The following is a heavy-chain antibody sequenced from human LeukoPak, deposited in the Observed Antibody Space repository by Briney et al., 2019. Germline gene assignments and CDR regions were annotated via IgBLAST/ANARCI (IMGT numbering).Heavy chain of an antibody. CDR2: INPNSGGR. Sequence: ASVKVSCKASGYTFTGYYMHWVRQAPGQGLELMGRINPNSGGRNYAQKFQGRVTMTRDTSISTAYMELSRLKSDDTAVYYCARDTTMVRGVIKRARFDYWGQGTLVTVSS. D-gene: IGHD3-10*01. J-gene: IGHJ4*02. CDR3: ARDTTMVRGVIKRARFDY. CDR1: GYTFTGYY. V-gene: IGHV1-2*06.